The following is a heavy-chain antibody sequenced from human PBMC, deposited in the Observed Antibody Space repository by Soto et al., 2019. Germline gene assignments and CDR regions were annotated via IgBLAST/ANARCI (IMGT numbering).Heavy chain of an antibody. Sequence: GESLKISCEGSGYSFSMYWIAWGRQMPGKGLEWMGIINPRDSDTRYSPAFQGQVSISADKSINTAYLQWSSLKASDTAMYYCARLKYNWNENWFDPWGQGXLVTVYS. CDR3: ARLKYNWNENWFDP. CDR1: GYSFSMYW. V-gene: IGHV5-51*01. CDR2: INPRDSDT. J-gene: IGHJ5*02. D-gene: IGHD1-20*01.